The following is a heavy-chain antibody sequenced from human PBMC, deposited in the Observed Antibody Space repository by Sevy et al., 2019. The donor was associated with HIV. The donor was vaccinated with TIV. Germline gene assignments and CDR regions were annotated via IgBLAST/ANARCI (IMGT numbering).Heavy chain of an antibody. CDR2: ISSSGSTI. D-gene: IGHD3-10*01. J-gene: IGHJ6*02. Sequence: GGSLRLSCAASGFTFSDYYMSWIHQAPGKGLEWVSYISSSGSTIYYADSVKGRFTISRDNAKNSLYLQMNSLRAEDTAVYYCAREKVLWFGEASRFYGMDVWGQGTTVTVSS. CDR3: AREKVLWFGEASRFYGMDV. V-gene: IGHV3-11*01. CDR1: GFTFSDYY.